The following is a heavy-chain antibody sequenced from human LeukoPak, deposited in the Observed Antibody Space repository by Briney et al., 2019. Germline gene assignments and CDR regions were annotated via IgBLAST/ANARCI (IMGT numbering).Heavy chain of an antibody. J-gene: IGHJ5*02. CDR2: IWYDGSNK. V-gene: IGHV3-33*06. Sequence: GRSLRLSCAASGFIFSSYGMHWVRQAPGKGLEWVAVIWYDGSNKYYADSVKGRFTISRDNSKNTLYLQMNSPRAEGTAVYYCAKAGYCSSTSCWYDWFDPWGQGTLVTVSS. D-gene: IGHD2-2*01. CDR3: AKAGYCSSTSCWYDWFDP. CDR1: GFIFSSYG.